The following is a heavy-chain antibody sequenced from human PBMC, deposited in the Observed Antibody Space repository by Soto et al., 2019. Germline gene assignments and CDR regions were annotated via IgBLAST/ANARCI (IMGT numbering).Heavy chain of an antibody. V-gene: IGHV1-69*13. Sequence: GASVKVCCKASGGAFGSYARSWVRQAPGQGLEWMGGIIPIFGTANYAQKFQGRVTITADESTSTAYMELSSLRSEDTAVYYCARDNPYYDFWSGYQGRYGMDVWGQGTTVTVSS. CDR3: ARDNPYYDFWSGYQGRYGMDV. CDR1: GGAFGSYA. CDR2: IIPIFGTA. J-gene: IGHJ6*02. D-gene: IGHD3-3*01.